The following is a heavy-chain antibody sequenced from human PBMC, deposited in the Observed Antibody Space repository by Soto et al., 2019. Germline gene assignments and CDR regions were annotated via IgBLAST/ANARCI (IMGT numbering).Heavy chain of an antibody. Sequence: ASVKVSCKAFGGTFSSYAISWVRRAPGQGLEWMGGIIPIFGTANYAQKFQGRVTITADESTSTAYMELSSLRSEDTAVYYCSTMLYISSWYSPFLYCGQGTLLTLFS. J-gene: IGHJ4*02. CDR3: STMLYISSWYSPFLY. D-gene: IGHD6-13*01. CDR1: GGTFSSYA. V-gene: IGHV1-69*13. CDR2: IIPIFGTA.